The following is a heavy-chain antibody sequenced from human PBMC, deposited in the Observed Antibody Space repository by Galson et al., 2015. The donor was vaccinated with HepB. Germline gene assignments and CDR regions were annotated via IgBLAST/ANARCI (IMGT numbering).Heavy chain of an antibody. V-gene: IGHV4-59*08. D-gene: IGHD6-6*01. Sequence: SETLSLTCTVSGGSISSYYWSWIRQPPGKGLEWIGSIYHSGSTYYNPSLKSRVTISVDTSKNQFSLKLSSVTAADTAVYYCARRMSEVEYSSSLGAFDIWGQGTMVTVSS. J-gene: IGHJ3*02. CDR2: IYHSGST. CDR1: GGSISSYY. CDR3: ARRMSEVEYSSSLGAFDI.